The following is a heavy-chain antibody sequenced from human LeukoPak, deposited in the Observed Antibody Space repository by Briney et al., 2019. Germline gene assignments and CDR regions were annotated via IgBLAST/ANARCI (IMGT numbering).Heavy chain of an antibody. D-gene: IGHD3-10*01. CDR3: ARPYYYGSGSYYFDY. CDR1: GYSFTSYW. J-gene: IGHJ4*02. CDR2: IYPGDSDT. Sequence: GESLKISCKGSGYSFTSYWIGWVRQMPGKGLEWMGIIYPGDSDTRYSPSFQGQVTISADKSISTAYLQWSILKASDTAMYYCARPYYYGSGSYYFDYWGQGTLVTVSS. V-gene: IGHV5-51*01.